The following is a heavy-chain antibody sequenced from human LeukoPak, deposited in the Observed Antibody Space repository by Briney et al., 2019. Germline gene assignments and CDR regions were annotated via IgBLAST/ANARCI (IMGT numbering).Heavy chain of an antibody. Sequence: PSETLSLTCAVYGGSFSGYYWSWIRQPPGKGLEWIGEINHSGSTNYNPSLKSRVTISVDTSKNQFSLKLSSVTAADTAVYYCARDSYGYIGYWGQGTLVTVSS. CDR1: GGSFSGYY. CDR3: ARDSYGYIGY. D-gene: IGHD5-18*01. V-gene: IGHV4-34*01. J-gene: IGHJ4*02. CDR2: INHSGST.